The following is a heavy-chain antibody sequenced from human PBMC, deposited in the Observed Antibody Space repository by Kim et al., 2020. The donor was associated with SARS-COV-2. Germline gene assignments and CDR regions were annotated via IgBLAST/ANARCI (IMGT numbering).Heavy chain of an antibody. D-gene: IGHD3-22*01. Sequence: PVKGRFTISRDDSKNTLYLQMNSLKTEDTAVYYCTTGETYYYDSSGYYPSDYWGQGTLVTVSS. V-gene: IGHV3-15*01. CDR3: TTGETYYYDSSGYYPSDY. J-gene: IGHJ4*02.